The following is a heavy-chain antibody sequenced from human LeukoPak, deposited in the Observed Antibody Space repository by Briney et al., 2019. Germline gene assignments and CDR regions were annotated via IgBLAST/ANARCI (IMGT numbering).Heavy chain of an antibody. CDR1: GGTFSSYA. D-gene: IGHD6-13*01. J-gene: IGHJ4*02. CDR2: IIPIFGTA. Sequence: GASVKVSCKASGGTFSSYAISWVRQAPGQGLDWMGGIIPIFGTANYAQKFQGRVTITTDESTSTAYMELSSLRSEDTAVYYCARSRYSSSYFDYWGQGTLVTVSS. CDR3: ARSRYSSSYFDY. V-gene: IGHV1-69*05.